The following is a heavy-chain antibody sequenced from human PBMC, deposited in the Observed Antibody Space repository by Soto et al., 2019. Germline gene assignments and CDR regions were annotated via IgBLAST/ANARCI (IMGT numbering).Heavy chain of an antibody. D-gene: IGHD3-10*01. Sequence: QVQLQESGPGLVKPSGTLSLTCAVSGGSISSSNWWSWFRQPPGKGLEWIGEIYHSGRTNYNPSLKSRVTITVDKSKNQFSLKLSSVADADTAVYYCARVGGGHGSERDFDYWGQGTLVTVSS. CDR3: ARVGGGHGSERDFDY. CDR1: GGSISSSNW. J-gene: IGHJ4*02. V-gene: IGHV4-4*02. CDR2: IYHSGRT.